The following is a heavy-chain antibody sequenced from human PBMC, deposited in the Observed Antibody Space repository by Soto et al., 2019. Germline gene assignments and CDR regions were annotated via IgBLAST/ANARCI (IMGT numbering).Heavy chain of an antibody. V-gene: IGHV3-15*01. CDR3: TTWYYDILSGNYFDS. J-gene: IGHJ4*02. D-gene: IGHD3-9*01. CDR1: GFTFSNAW. Sequence: EVQLVQSGGGLVKPGGSLRLSCAASGFTFSNAWMNWVRQAPGKGLEWVGRIKSKTDGGTTDYAAPVKGRFTISRDDSKNTLYLQMTSLKTEDTAVYYCTTWYYDILSGNYFDSWGQGTLVTVSS. CDR2: IKSKTDGGTT.